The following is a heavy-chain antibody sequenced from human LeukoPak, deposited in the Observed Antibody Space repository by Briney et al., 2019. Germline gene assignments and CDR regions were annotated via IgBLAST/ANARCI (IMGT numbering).Heavy chain of an antibody. J-gene: IGHJ4*02. CDR2: IKQDQSEK. Sequence: PGGSLRLSCVASGFTFTNYWMTWVRQAPGKGLEWVANIKQDQSEKWYVASVKGRFTVSRDNAENSMYLQMNSLRAEDTAIYYCARSVEEGYCSETSCYAGYWGRGTLVTVSS. V-gene: IGHV3-7*03. CDR1: GFTFTNYW. CDR3: ARSVEEGYCSETSCYAGY. D-gene: IGHD2-2*01.